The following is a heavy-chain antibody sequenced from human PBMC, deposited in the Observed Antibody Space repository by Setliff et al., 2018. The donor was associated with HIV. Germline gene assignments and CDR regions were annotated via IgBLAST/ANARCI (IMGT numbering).Heavy chain of an antibody. CDR3: AKGYSWSVVGALDI. CDR2: ISPHNGNT. D-gene: IGHD2-8*01. Sequence: ASVMVSCKASGYTLTNQYISWVRQAPGQGLQWMGWISPHNGNTKFDEKFQGRVTMTTDPSTNTVYMQLGSLQSDDTAMYYCAKGYSWSVVGALDIWGQGTMVT. J-gene: IGHJ3*02. CDR1: GYTLTNQY. V-gene: IGHV1-18*01.